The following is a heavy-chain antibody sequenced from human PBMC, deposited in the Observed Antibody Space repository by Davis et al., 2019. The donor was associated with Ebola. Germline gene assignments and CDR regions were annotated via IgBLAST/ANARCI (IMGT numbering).Heavy chain of an antibody. V-gene: IGHV3-7*01. CDR2: IKQDGSDK. Sequence: GESLKISCVASGFTFSSYWMSWVRQAPGKGLEWVGNIKQDGSDKHYVDSVKGRFTMSRDNAKNSLYLQMDSLRAEDTAVYYCARALSRVYFDYWGQGTLVTVSS. CDR1: GFTFSSYW. D-gene: IGHD2/OR15-2a*01. CDR3: ARALSRVYFDY. J-gene: IGHJ4*02.